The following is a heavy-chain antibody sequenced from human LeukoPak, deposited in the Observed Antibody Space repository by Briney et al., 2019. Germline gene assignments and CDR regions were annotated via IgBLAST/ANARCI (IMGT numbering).Heavy chain of an antibody. CDR2: IYYSGST. CDR3: ARDNPGYYDSSGFDY. CDR1: GGSFSSYY. D-gene: IGHD3-22*01. J-gene: IGHJ4*02. V-gene: IGHV4-59*01. Sequence: SETLSLTCAVYGGSFSSYYWSWIRQPPGKGLEWIGYIYYSGSTNYNPSLKSRVTISVDTSKNQFSLKLSSVTAADTAVYYCARDNPGYYDSSGFDYWGQGTLVTVSS.